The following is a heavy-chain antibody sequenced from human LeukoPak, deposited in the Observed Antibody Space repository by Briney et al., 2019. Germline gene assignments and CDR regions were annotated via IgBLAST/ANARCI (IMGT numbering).Heavy chain of an antibody. CDR2: IIPIFGTA. CDR3: ARSGSVLQWLGDYYYYYGMDV. D-gene: IGHD6-19*01. CDR1: GGTFSSYA. Sequence: SVKVSCKASGGTFSSYAISWVRQAPGQGLEWMGGIIPIFGTANYAQKFQGRVTITADESTSTVYMELSSLRSEDTAVYYCARSGSVLQWLGDYYYYYGMDVWGKGTTVTVSS. J-gene: IGHJ6*04. V-gene: IGHV1-69*13.